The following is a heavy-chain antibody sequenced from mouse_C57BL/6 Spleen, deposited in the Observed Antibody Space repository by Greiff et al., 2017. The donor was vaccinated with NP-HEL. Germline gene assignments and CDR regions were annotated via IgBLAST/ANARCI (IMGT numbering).Heavy chain of an antibody. CDR3: ARHGGVYFDY. V-gene: IGHV5-6*01. CDR1: GFTFSSYG. J-gene: IGHJ2*01. Sequence: EVMLVESGGDLVKPGGSLKLSCAASGFTFSSYGMSWVRQTPDKRLEWVATISSGGSYTYYPDSVKGRFTISRDNAKNTLYLQMSSLKSEDTAMYYCARHGGVYFDYWGQGTTLTVSS. CDR2: ISSGGSYT.